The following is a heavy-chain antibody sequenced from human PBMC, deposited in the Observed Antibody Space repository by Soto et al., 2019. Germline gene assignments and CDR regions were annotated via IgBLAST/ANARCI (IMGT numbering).Heavy chain of an antibody. CDR1: GFTFSSYA. CDR2: ISGSGGST. Sequence: EVQLLESGGGLVQPGGSLRLSCAASGFTFSSYAMSWVRQAPGKGLEWVSAISGSGGSTYYADSVKGRFTISRDNSKNTLYLQMNSLRAEDTAVYYCAKDLRVLGGSGSYENFAYWGQGTLVTVSS. V-gene: IGHV3-23*01. J-gene: IGHJ4*02. D-gene: IGHD3-10*01. CDR3: AKDLRVLGGSGSYENFAY.